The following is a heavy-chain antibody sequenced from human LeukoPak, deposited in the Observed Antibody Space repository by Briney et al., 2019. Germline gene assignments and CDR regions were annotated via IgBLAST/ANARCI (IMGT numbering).Heavy chain of an antibody. V-gene: IGHV3-48*01. CDR1: GFTFSNYR. CDR2: ISSGSTTK. CDR3: ARDISSTVTTV. Sequence: GGSLRLSCVASGFTFSNYRMNWVRQAPGKGLEWVAYISSGSTTKYYADSVKGRFTISRDNAKNSLYLQMNSLRAEDTAVYYCARDISSTVTTVWGQGPLVTVSS. J-gene: IGHJ4*02. D-gene: IGHD4-17*01.